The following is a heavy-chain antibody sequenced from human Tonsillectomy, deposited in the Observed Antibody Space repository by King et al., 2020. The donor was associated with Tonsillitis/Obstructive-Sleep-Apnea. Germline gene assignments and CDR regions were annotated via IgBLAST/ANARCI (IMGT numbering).Heavy chain of an antibody. CDR2: IRSEAYGGTT. CDR3: TRGSHGFDY. V-gene: IGHV3-49*04. D-gene: IGHD1-26*01. CDR1: GFTFGDYA. J-gene: IGHJ4*02. Sequence: VQLVESGGGLVQPGRSLRLSCTASGFTFGDYAMNWVRQAPGKGLEWVGFIRSEAYGGTTEYAASVKGRFTISRDDSKTIAYLQMDSLKTEDTAVYYCTRGSHGFDYWGQGTLVTVSS.